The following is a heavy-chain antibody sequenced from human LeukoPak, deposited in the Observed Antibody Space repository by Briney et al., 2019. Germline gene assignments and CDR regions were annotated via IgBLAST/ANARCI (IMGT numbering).Heavy chain of an antibody. CDR2: IYYSGST. Sequence: SETLSLTCSVSGGSISSYYWSWIRQPPGKGLEWIGSIYYSGSTYYNPSLKSRVTISVDTSKNQFSLKLSSVTAADTAVYYCARLHVDWVGPVRDYYYGMDVWGQGTTVTVSS. D-gene: IGHD5-12*01. V-gene: IGHV4-59*05. CDR1: GGSISSYY. J-gene: IGHJ6*02. CDR3: ARLHVDWVGPVRDYYYGMDV.